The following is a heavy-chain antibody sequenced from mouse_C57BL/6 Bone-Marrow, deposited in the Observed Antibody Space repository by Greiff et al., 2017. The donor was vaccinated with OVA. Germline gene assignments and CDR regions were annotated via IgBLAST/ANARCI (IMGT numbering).Heavy chain of an antibody. V-gene: IGHV1-69*01. CDR3: ARDEYDRGYAMDY. CDR2: IDPSDSYT. D-gene: IGHD2-4*01. Sequence: QVQLQQPGAELVMPGASVKLSCKASGYTFTSYWMNWVKQRPGQGLEWIGEIDPSDSYTNYNQKFKGKSTLTVDKSSSTAYMQLSSLTSEYSAVEDCARDEYDRGYAMDYWGQGTSVTVSS. CDR1: GYTFTSYW. J-gene: IGHJ4*01.